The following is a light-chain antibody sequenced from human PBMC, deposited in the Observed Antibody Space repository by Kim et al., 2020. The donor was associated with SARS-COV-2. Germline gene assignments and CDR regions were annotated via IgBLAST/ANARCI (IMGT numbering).Light chain of an antibody. CDR2: EDN. CDR3: QSHHGNKRG. Sequence: NFMLTQPHSVSESPGKTVTISCTRSSGSIASNYVQWYQQRPGSAPTTIIYEDNQRPSGVPDRFSGSIDSSSNSASLTISGLKTEDEADYYCQSHHGNKRGFGGGTQLTVL. V-gene: IGLV6-57*04. J-gene: IGLJ2*01. CDR1: SGSIASNY.